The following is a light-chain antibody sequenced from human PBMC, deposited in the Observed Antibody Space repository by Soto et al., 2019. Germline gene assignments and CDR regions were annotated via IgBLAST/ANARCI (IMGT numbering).Light chain of an antibody. CDR2: RNN. CDR1: SSNIGSKY. V-gene: IGLV1-47*01. J-gene: IGLJ2*01. CDR3: AAWDAGVSGPA. Sequence: QSVLTQPPSASGTPGQRVTISCSGSSSNIGSKYVYWYQQLPGTAPKLLMYRNNQRPSGVPDRFSGSKSGTSASLAISGLRCEDEADYYCAAWDAGVSGPAFGGGTKVTVL.